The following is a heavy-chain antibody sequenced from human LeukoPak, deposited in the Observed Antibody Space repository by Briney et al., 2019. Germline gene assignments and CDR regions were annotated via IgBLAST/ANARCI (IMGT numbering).Heavy chain of an antibody. Sequence: GGSLRLSCAASGFTFSSYGMHWVRQAPGKGLEWVAFIRYDGSNKYYADSVKGRFTISRDNSKNTLYLQMNSLRAEDTAVYYCAKDRSVYSSGWYGTDYWGQGTLVTVSS. CDR2: IRYDGSNK. V-gene: IGHV3-30*02. D-gene: IGHD6-19*01. J-gene: IGHJ4*02. CDR3: AKDRSVYSSGWYGTDY. CDR1: GFTFSSYG.